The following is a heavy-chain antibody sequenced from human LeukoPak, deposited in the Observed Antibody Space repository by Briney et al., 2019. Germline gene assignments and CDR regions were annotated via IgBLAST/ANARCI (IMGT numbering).Heavy chain of an antibody. CDR2: INSDGSST. CDR1: GFTFSSYW. V-gene: IGHV3-74*01. D-gene: IGHD2-2*01. Sequence: PGGSLRLSCAACGFTFSSYWMHWVRQAPGKGLVWVSRINSDGSSTSYADSVKGRFTISRDNAKNTLYLQMNSLRAEDTAVYYCARGFLDESTSPFDYWGQGTLVTVSS. CDR3: ARGFLDESTSPFDY. J-gene: IGHJ4*02.